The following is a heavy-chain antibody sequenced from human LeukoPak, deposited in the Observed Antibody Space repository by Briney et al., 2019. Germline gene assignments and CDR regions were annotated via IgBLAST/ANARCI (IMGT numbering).Heavy chain of an antibody. CDR3: AIFPAYYYDSSGYYRIFDY. D-gene: IGHD3-22*01. CDR1: GYSFTSYW. V-gene: IGHV5-51*01. CDR2: IYPGDSDT. J-gene: IGHJ4*02. Sequence: GESLKISCKGSGYSFTSYWIGWVRQMPGKGLEWMGIIYPGDSDTRYSPSFQGQVTISADKSISTAYLQWSSLKASDTAMYYCAIFPAYYYDSSGYYRIFDYWGQGTLVTVSS.